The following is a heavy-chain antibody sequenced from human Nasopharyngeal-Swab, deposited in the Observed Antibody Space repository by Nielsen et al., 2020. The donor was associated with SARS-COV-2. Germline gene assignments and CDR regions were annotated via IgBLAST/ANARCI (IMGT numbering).Heavy chain of an antibody. D-gene: IGHD5-18*01. CDR3: AKGVYSYGYVADLYFDY. V-gene: IGHV3-11*04. Sequence: GGSLRLSCAVSGFTFSDYYMSWIRQAPGKGLEWVSYISSSGSTIYYADSVKGRFTISRDNAKNSLYLQMNSLRAEDTAVYYCAKGVYSYGYVADLYFDYWGQGTLVTVSS. CDR2: ISSSGSTI. J-gene: IGHJ4*02. CDR1: GFTFSDYY.